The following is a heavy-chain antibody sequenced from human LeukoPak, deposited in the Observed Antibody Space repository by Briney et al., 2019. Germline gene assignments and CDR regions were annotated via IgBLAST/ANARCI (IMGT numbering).Heavy chain of an antibody. CDR2: ISSSSNAV. V-gene: IGHV3-11*01. Sequence: LSLTCTVSGGSISSYYWSWIRQAPGKGLEWISYISSSSNAVYYADSVKGRFTISRDNAKNSLYLQMNSLRAEDTAVYYCARGHWELAYWGQGTLVTVSS. J-gene: IGHJ4*02. CDR1: GGSISSYY. CDR3: ARGHWELAY. D-gene: IGHD3-3*02.